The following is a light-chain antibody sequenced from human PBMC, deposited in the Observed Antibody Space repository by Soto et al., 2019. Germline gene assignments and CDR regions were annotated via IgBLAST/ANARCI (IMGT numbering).Light chain of an antibody. CDR1: QSVSSSN. CDR3: QQYGNSFT. Sequence: EIVLTQSPGTLSLSPGERATLSCRASQSVSSSNLAWYQQRPGQAPRLLIYGASTRATGFPDRFSGSGSGTDFTLTINRLEPEDFAVYYCQQYGNSFTFGPGTRVDLK. CDR2: GAS. J-gene: IGKJ3*01. V-gene: IGKV3-20*01.